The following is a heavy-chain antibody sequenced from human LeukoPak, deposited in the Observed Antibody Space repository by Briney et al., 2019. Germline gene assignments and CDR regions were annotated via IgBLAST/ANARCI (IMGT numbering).Heavy chain of an antibody. Sequence: GRSLRPSCAASGFTFRTSALYWVRQAPGKGLEWVAAISYDERDVYYADSVKGRFSISRDNSKDILYLQMNGLRLEDTAIYYCASLKEWLLLGGFDYWGQGALVTVSS. J-gene: IGHJ4*02. CDR3: ASLKEWLLLGGFDY. V-gene: IGHV3-30*03. CDR1: GFTFRTSA. CDR2: ISYDERDV. D-gene: IGHD3-22*01.